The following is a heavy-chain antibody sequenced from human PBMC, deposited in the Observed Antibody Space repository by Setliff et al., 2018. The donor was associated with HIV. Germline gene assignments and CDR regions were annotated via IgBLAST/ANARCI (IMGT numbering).Heavy chain of an antibody. D-gene: IGHD2-15*01. CDR3: ARGWELLPYWALNV. Sequence: SETLSLTCTVSGDSLSGYYWNRIRQPPGKGLEWIGYIYYSGRTDYNPSFRRRASISLDTSKNQFSLKLNSVTAADSAIYYCARGWELLPYWALNVWGKGTTVTAPQ. J-gene: IGHJ6*04. CDR1: GDSLSGYY. CDR2: IYYSGRT. V-gene: IGHV4-59*01.